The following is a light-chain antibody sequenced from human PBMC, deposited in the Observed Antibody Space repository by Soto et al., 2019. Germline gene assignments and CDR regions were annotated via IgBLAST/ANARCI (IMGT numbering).Light chain of an antibody. J-gene: IGKJ2*01. CDR1: QRVSSNY. CDR2: GAS. CDR3: QPYGISVGYP. Sequence: EIVLTQSPDTLSLSPGERATLSCRASQRVSSNYLAWYQQKPGQAPRLVIYGASSSATGVPDRFSDSGTGTDFTITSNRLEPEDFAVFYCQPYGISVGYPCGQGPKLEIK. V-gene: IGKV3-20*01.